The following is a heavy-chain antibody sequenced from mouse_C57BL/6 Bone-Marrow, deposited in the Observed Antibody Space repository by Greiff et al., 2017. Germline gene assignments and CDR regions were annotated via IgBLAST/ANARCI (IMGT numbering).Heavy chain of an antibody. V-gene: IGHV5-4*01. J-gene: IGHJ2*01. CDR1: GFTFSSYA. D-gene: IGHD3-2*02. CDR3: ARDLRPYYFDY. CDR2: ISDGGGYT. Sequence: VKLVESGGGLVKPGGSLKLSCAASGFTFSSYAMSWVRQTPEKRLEWVATISDGGGYTYYPDNVKGRFTISRDNAKNNLYLQMSHLKSEDTAMYYCARDLRPYYFDYWGQGTTLTVSS.